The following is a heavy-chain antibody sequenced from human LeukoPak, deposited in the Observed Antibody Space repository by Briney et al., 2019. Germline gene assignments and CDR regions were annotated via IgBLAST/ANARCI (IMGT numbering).Heavy chain of an antibody. Sequence: SETLSLTCTVSGGSIGSYYWAWIRQPPGKGLEWIGHIYYSGTTDYNPSVRSRVTMSVDTSKNQFSLKLSSVTAADTAVYYCARVYDFWSGYDYWGQGTLVTVSS. J-gene: IGHJ4*02. CDR1: GGSIGSYY. CDR2: IYYSGTT. V-gene: IGHV4-59*12. D-gene: IGHD3-3*01. CDR3: ARVYDFWSGYDY.